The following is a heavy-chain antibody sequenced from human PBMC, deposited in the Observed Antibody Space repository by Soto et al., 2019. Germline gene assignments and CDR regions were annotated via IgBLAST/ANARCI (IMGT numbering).Heavy chain of an antibody. CDR1: GLTFSGST. CDR3: ARGHQYGGNSDAFET. CDR2: IIPFFGSV. Sequence: QVQLVQSGAEVKKPGSSVRVSCKASGLTFSGSTLTWLRQAPGQGPEWMGGIIPFFGSVDYAPKFQDRVTITADKSTSTTFMGLRSLRFDDTAVYYCARGHQYGGNSDAFETWGQGTVVTVS. D-gene: IGHD2-21*02. V-gene: IGHV1-69*14. J-gene: IGHJ3*02.